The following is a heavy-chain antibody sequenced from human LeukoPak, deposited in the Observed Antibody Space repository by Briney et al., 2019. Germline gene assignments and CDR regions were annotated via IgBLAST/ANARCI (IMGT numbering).Heavy chain of an antibody. V-gene: IGHV3-7*05. CDR1: GFTFSSYW. J-gene: IGHJ4*02. CDR2: IKQDGSEK. CDR3: AKAPSIAAAGTFDY. D-gene: IGHD6-13*01. Sequence: GGSLRLSCAASGFTFSSYWMSWVRQAPGKGLEWVGNIKQDGSEKYYVDSVKGRFTISRDNAKNSLYLQMNSLRAEDTAVYYCAKAPSIAAAGTFDYWGQGTLVTVSS.